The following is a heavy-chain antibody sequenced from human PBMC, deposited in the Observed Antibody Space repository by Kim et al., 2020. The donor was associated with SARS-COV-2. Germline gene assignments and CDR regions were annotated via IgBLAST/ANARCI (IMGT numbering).Heavy chain of an antibody. CDR1: GFNFSSHV. J-gene: IGHJ3*02. Sequence: GGSLRLSCAASGFNFSSHVMHWVRQAPGKGLEWVAVTSYDEKSKFYADSVKGRFTISRDNSQNVLYLQMNSVRGEDTAVYYCAKESDAFDTWVHGTLVTV. CDR2: TSYDEKSK. CDR3: AKESDAFDT. V-gene: IGHV3-30*18.